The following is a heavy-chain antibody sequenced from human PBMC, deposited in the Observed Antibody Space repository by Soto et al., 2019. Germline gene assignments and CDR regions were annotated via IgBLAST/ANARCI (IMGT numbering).Heavy chain of an antibody. CDR2: IYPGDSDT. V-gene: IGHV5-51*01. Sequence: PGESLKISCKGSGYSFTSYWIGWVRQMPGKGLEWMGIIYPGDSDTRYSPSFQGQVTISADKSISTAYLQWSSLKASDTAMYYCARHITMVRGVIIYWFDPWGQGTLVTFSS. CDR3: ARHITMVRGVIIYWFDP. CDR1: GYSFTSYW. J-gene: IGHJ5*02. D-gene: IGHD3-10*01.